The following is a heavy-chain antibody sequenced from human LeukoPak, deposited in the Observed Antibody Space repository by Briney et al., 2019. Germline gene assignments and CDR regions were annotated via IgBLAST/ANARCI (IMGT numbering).Heavy chain of an antibody. CDR1: GGSISSSSYY. V-gene: IGHV4-39*01. J-gene: IGHJ4*02. Sequence: SETLSLTCTVSGGSISSSSYYWGWSRQPPGKGLEWIGRIYYSGSPYYNPSLKSRVTISVDTSKNQFSLKLSSVTAADTAVYYCARQGWSYELDYWGQGTLVTVSS. D-gene: IGHD6-19*01. CDR2: IYYSGSP. CDR3: ARQGWSYELDY.